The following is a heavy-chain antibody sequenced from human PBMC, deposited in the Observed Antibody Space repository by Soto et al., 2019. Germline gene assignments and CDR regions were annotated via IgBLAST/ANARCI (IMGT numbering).Heavy chain of an antibody. CDR2: INPSGGST. J-gene: IGHJ4*02. V-gene: IGHV1-46*03. CDR1: GYTFTSYY. CDR3: ARDGEIAARPLPFGY. Sequence: ASVKVSCKASGYTFTSYYRHCVRQAPGQGLEWMGIINPSGGSTSYAQKFQGRVTMTRDTSTSTVYMELSSLRSEDTAVYYCARDGEIAARPLPFGYWGQGTLVTVSS. D-gene: IGHD6-6*01.